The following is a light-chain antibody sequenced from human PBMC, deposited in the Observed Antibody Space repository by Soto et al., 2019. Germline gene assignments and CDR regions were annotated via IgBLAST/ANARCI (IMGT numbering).Light chain of an antibody. CDR1: SSDVGGYNY. V-gene: IGLV2-14*01. J-gene: IGLJ1*01. CDR2: DVS. Sequence: QSALTQPASVSGSPGQSITISCTGTSSDVGGYNYVSWYQQYPGKAPKLMIYDVSNRPSGVSNRFSGPKSGNTASLTISGLQAEDEADYYCTSYTTSSTLVFGTGTKLTVL. CDR3: TSYTTSSTLV.